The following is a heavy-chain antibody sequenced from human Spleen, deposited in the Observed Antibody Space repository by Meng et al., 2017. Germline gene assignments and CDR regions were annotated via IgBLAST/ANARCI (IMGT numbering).Heavy chain of an antibody. Sequence: GASLKISWAACCFYFSNAWRRWVRQAPGKGLEWVGRIKSNTDGGTAEYAAPVTGRFTISRDDSKSTLYLQMSGLRIDDTGVYYCTLDDKAVSDYWGQGTLVTVSS. CDR2: IKSNTDGGTA. J-gene: IGHJ4*02. CDR1: CFYFSNAW. CDR3: TLDDKAVSDY. V-gene: IGHV3-15*01. D-gene: IGHD3-9*01.